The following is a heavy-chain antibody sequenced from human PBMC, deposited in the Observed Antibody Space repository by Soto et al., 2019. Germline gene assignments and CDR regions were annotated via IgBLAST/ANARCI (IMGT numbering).Heavy chain of an antibody. CDR3: AKGAYYDFWSGPYYFDY. D-gene: IGHD3-3*01. J-gene: IGHJ4*02. Sequence: EVQLLESGGGLVQPGGSLRLSCAASGFTFSSYAMSWVRQAPGKGLEWVSAISGSGGSTYSADSVKGRFTISRDNSKNTLYLQMNSLRAEDTAVYYCAKGAYYDFWSGPYYFDYWGQGTLVTVSS. V-gene: IGHV3-23*01. CDR2: ISGSGGST. CDR1: GFTFSSYA.